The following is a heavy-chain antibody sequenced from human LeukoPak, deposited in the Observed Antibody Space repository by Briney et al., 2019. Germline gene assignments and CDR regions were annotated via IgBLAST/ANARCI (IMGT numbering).Heavy chain of an antibody. CDR2: IYHSGST. CDR3: ARGSSSWYPQPFDY. CDR1: GGSISSNNW. D-gene: IGHD6-13*01. Sequence: SETLSLTCAVSGGSISSNNWWSWVRQPPGKGLEWIGEIYHSGSTNYNPSLKSRVTISVDRSKNQFSLKLSSVTAADTAVYYCARGSSSWYPQPFDYWGQGTLVTVSS. V-gene: IGHV4-4*02. J-gene: IGHJ4*02.